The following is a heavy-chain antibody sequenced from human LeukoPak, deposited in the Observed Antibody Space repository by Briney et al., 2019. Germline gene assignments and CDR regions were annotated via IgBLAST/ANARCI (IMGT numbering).Heavy chain of an antibody. CDR1: GFTFSSYA. CDR2: ISGSGGST. J-gene: IGHJ4*02. V-gene: IGHV3-23*01. D-gene: IGHD4-17*01. Sequence: PGGSLRLSCAASGFTFSSYAMSWVRQAPGKGREGVSAISGSGGSTYYADSVKGRFTISRDNSKNTLYLQMNSLRAEDTAVYYCAKVPYYGDYIGYYFDYWGQGTLVTVSS. CDR3: AKVPYYGDYIGYYFDY.